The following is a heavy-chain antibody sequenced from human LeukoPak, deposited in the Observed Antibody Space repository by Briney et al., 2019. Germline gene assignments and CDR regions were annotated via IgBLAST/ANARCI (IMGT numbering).Heavy chain of an antibody. J-gene: IGHJ4*02. CDR1: GFTFSSYA. Sequence: GGSLRLSCVASGFTFSSYAMSWVRQAPGRGLEWVSAIGGTTGTTYYSDSERGRFTISRDNSKNTLYLQMNSLRAEDTAVYHCAKAHGGAWYTFNCWGQGTLVTVSS. D-gene: IGHD6-19*01. CDR3: AKAHGGAWYTFNC. CDR2: IGGTTGTT. V-gene: IGHV3-23*01.